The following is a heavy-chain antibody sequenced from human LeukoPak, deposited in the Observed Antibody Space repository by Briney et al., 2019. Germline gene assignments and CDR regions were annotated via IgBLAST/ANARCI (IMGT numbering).Heavy chain of an antibody. CDR2: INHSGST. CDR3: ARGGVVVAAIDY. CDR1: GGSFSGYY. Sequence: PSETLSLTCAVSGGSFSGYYWSWIRQPPGKGLEWIGEINHSGSTNYNPSLKSRVTISVDTSKNQFSLKLSSVTAADTAVYYCARGGVVVAAIDYWGQGTLVTVSS. J-gene: IGHJ4*02. D-gene: IGHD2-15*01. V-gene: IGHV4-34*01.